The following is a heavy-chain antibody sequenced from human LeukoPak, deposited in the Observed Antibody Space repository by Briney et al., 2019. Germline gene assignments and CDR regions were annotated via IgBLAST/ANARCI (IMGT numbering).Heavy chain of an antibody. J-gene: IGHJ4*02. V-gene: IGHV3-48*01. CDR1: GFTFSSYS. CDR3: ARDLSLIALTD. CDR2: ISFSSATI. D-gene: IGHD3-22*01. Sequence: GGSLRLSCEASGFTFSSYSMNWVRQVPGKGLEWVSYISFSSATIHYADSVKGRFTISRDNSKNTVYLQMNSLRAEDTAVYYCARDLSLIALTDWGQGTLVTVSS.